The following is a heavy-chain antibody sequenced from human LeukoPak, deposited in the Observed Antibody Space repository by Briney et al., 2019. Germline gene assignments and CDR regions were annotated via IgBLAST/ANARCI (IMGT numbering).Heavy chain of an antibody. CDR1: GYTFTGYY. V-gene: IGHV1-2*02. J-gene: IGHJ5*02. CDR3: ASGCSGGSCYNWFDP. D-gene: IGHD2-15*01. Sequence: GASVKVSCKASGYTFTGYYMHWVRQAPGQGLEWMGWINPNSGGTNYAQKFQGRVTMTRDTSISTAYMELSRLRSDDTAVYYCASGCSGGSCYNWFDPWGQGTLVTVSS. CDR2: INPNSGGT.